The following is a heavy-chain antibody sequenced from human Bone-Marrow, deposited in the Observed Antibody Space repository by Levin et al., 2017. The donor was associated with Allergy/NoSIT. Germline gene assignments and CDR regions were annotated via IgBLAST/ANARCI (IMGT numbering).Heavy chain of an antibody. CDR3: ATAWELRGLDI. D-gene: IGHD1-7*01. Sequence: GASVKVSCKISGDTLSELSIQWVRQAPGKGLEWMGGFAAEDGEAVFAQKFQDRLTMTEDTSTDTAYMELRSLISEDTAVYYCATAWELRGLDIWGQGTMVTVSS. CDR2: FAAEDGEA. CDR1: GDTLSELS. J-gene: IGHJ3*02. V-gene: IGHV1-24*01.